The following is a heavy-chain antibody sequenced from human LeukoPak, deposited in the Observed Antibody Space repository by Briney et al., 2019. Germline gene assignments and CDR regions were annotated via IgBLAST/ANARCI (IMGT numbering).Heavy chain of an antibody. V-gene: IGHV3-66*01. CDR2: IYSGGST. J-gene: IGHJ4*02. Sequence: ETLSLTCAVYGGSFSGYYWSWIRQPPGKGLEWVSVIYSGGSTYYADSVKGRFTISRDNSKNTLYLQMNSLRVEDTAVYYCARDLNWGQGTLVTVSS. CDR3: ARDLN. CDR1: GGSFSGYY.